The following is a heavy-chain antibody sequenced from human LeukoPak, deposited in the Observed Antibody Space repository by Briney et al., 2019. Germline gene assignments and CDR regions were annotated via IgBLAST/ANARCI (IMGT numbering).Heavy chain of an antibody. CDR3: ARAGLTQGYYYDSSGYPYYFDY. D-gene: IGHD3-22*01. J-gene: IGHJ4*02. CDR1: GGSLSNSY. CDR2: IYYSGST. Sequence: SETLSLTCTVSGGSLSNSYWTWIRQPPGKGLEWIGYIYYSGSTNYSPSLKSRVTISVDTSKNQFSLKMSSVTAADTAVYYCARAGLTQGYYYDSSGYPYYFDYWGQGTLVTVSS. V-gene: IGHV4-59*08.